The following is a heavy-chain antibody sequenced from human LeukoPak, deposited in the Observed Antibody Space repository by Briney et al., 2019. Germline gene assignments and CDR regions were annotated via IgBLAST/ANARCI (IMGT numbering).Heavy chain of an antibody. J-gene: IGHJ4*02. D-gene: IGHD4-17*01. CDR2: ISGSGGST. V-gene: IGHV3-23*01. CDR1: GFTFSSYA. Sequence: PGGSLRLSCAASGFTFSSYAMSWVRQAPGKGLEWVSAISGSGGSTYYVDSVKGRFTISRDNSKNTLYLQMNSLRAEDTAVYYCAKDWYLMRTTVTTVDYWGQGTLVTVSS. CDR3: AKDWYLMRTTVTTVDY.